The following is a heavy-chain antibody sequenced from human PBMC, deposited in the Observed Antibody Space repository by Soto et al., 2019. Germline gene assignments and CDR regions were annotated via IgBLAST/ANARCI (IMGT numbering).Heavy chain of an antibody. CDR2: ISAYNGNT. J-gene: IGHJ6*01. D-gene: IGHD3-10*01. CDR3: ARVTIVRGYYYYYGMDV. CDR1: GYTFTSYG. V-gene: IGHV1-18*01. Sequence: ASVKVSCKASGYTFTSYGISWVRQAPGQGLEWMGWISAYNGNTNYAQKLQGRVTMTTDTSTSTAYMELRSLRSDDTAVYYCARVTIVRGYYYYYGMDVWGQGTLVTVS.